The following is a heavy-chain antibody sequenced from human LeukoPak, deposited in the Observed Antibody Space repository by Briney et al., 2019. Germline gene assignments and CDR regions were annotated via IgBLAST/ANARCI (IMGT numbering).Heavy chain of an antibody. V-gene: IGHV4-4*07. CDR2: IYTSGST. J-gene: IGHJ4*02. CDR1: GDSISSYY. CDR3: ARDYYDSSGYQSGFDY. Sequence: SETLSLTCTVSGDSISSYYWSWIRQPAGKGLEWIGCIYTSGSTNYNPSLKSRVTMSVGTSKNQFSLKLSSVTAADTAVYYCARDYYDSSGYQSGFDYWGQGTLVTVSS. D-gene: IGHD3-22*01.